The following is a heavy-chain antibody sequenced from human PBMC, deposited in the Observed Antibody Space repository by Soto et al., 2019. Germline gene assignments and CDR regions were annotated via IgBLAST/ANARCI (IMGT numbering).Heavy chain of an antibody. D-gene: IGHD3-16*01. CDR2: IWYDGSNK. J-gene: IGHJ4*02. Sequence: QVQLVESGGGVVQPGRSLRLSCAASGFTFSNYGMHWVRQAPGKGLEWVAIIWYDGSNKYYADSVKGRFTISRDNSKNTLYLQMNSLRAEDTAVYYCARDGVGFGVDYWGQGTLVTVSS. CDR1: GFTFSNYG. V-gene: IGHV3-33*01. CDR3: ARDGVGFGVDY.